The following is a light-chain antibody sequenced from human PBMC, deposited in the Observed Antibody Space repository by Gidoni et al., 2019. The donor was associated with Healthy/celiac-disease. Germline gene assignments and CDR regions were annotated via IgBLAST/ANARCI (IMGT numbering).Light chain of an antibody. CDR1: QSISSY. CDR3: QQSDRTPLT. J-gene: IGKJ4*01. V-gene: IGKV1-39*01. Sequence: DIPLTQSPSSLSASVGDRVTITCRASQSISSYLKWYQQKTGKAPKLLIYAAASLESGVPSRFSGSGSGTDFTLTISSLQPEDFATYYCQQSDRTPLTFGGXTKVEIK. CDR2: AAA.